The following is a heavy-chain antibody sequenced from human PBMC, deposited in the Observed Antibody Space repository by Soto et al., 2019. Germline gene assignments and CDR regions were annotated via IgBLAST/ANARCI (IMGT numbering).Heavy chain of an antibody. V-gene: IGHV1-18*01. D-gene: IGHD6-19*01. Sequence: ASVKVSCKASGYTFTSYGISWVRQAPGQGLEWMGWISAYNGNTNYAQKLQGRVTMTTDTSTSTAYMELRSLRSDDTAVYYCARDRLVWYSSGQCAFDIWGQGTMVTVSS. J-gene: IGHJ3*02. CDR1: GYTFTSYG. CDR3: ARDRLVWYSSGQCAFDI. CDR2: ISAYNGNT.